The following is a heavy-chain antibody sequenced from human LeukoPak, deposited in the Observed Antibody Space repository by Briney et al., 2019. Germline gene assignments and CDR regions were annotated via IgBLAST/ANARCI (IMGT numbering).Heavy chain of an antibody. J-gene: IGHJ4*02. V-gene: IGHV3-48*04. D-gene: IGHD5-18*01. CDR3: ARHSYSSFDQGHY. CDR1: GFTFSSYS. Sequence: SGGSLRLSCAASGFTFSSYSMNWVRQAPGKGLEWVSYISSSSSTIYYADSVKGRFTISRDNAKNSLYLQMNSLRAEDTAVYYCARHSYSSFDQGHYWGQGTLVTVSS. CDR2: ISSSSSTI.